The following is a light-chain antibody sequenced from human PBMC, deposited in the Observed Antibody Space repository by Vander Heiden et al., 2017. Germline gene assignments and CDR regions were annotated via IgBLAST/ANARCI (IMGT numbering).Light chain of an antibody. CDR3: QSYDSSLTGSV. J-gene: IGLJ2*01. CDR1: RCKSGEGYD. V-gene: IGLV1-40*01. Sequence: QSVLTQPPSVAGAPGQRVTSSGTGTRCKSGEGYDVHWYQQLPGTAPKLLIYGSSNRPSGVRDRFSGSKSGTSASLAITGLQAEDEADYYCQSYDSSLTGSVFGGGTKLTVL. CDR2: GSS.